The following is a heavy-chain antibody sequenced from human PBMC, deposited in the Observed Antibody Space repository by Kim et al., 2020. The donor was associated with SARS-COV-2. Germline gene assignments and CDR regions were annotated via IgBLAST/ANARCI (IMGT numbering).Heavy chain of an antibody. CDR2: INSDGSST. J-gene: IGHJ5*02. CDR1: GFTFSSYW. D-gene: IGHD3-3*01. CDR3: ARDRGITIFGVVMSGKTLTWFDP. Sequence: GGSLRLSCAASGFTFSSYWMHWVRQAPGKGLVWVSRINSDGSSTSYADSVKGRFTISRDNAKNTLYLQMNSLRAEDTAVYYCARDRGITIFGVVMSGKTLTWFDPWGQGTLVTVSS. V-gene: IGHV3-74*01.